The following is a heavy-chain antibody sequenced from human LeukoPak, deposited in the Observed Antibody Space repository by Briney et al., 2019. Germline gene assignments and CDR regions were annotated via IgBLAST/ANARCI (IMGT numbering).Heavy chain of an antibody. CDR2: IYTSGST. CDR3: ARSPYSSSWYPFAP. Sequence: SETLSLTCTVSGGSISSYYWSWIRQVAGKGMEWIGRIYTSGSTNYNPSLKSRVTMSVDTSKNQFSLKLTSVTAADTAVYYCARSPYSSSWYPFAPWGQGTLVTVSP. V-gene: IGHV4-4*07. CDR1: GGSISSYY. D-gene: IGHD6-13*01. J-gene: IGHJ5*02.